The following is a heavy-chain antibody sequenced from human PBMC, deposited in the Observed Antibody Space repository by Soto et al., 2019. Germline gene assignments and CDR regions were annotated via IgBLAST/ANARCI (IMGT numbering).Heavy chain of an antibody. CDR3: VRTARQGAVAPHWFDR. CDR1: GASIRSTDYY. Sequence: SETLSLTCTVSGASIRSTDYYWSWIRQAPGKGLEWIGYVYYTGSTYYNPSLMSRLTTSVDTSKNQFSLKLTSVTAAETAVYYCVRTARQGAVAPHWFDRWGQGTQVTVSS. J-gene: IGHJ5*02. V-gene: IGHV4-30-4*01. CDR2: VYYTGST. D-gene: IGHD2-21*02.